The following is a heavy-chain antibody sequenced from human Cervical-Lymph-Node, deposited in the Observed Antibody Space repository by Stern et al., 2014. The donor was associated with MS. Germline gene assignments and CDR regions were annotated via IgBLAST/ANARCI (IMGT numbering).Heavy chain of an antibody. CDR3: ARVNILTGYYVFDF. V-gene: IGHV3-30-3*01. CDR2: LSYDGDNK. J-gene: IGHJ4*02. CDR1: ESDFSNFA. Sequence: VHLVESGGGVVQPGKSLRLSCVASESDFSNFAMHWLRQAPGKEMEWVAFLSYDGDNKYYRHSVKGRYTISRDNSQSTLFLHMNSLRVEDTAVYYCARVNILTGYYVFDFWGQGALVTVSS. D-gene: IGHD3-9*01.